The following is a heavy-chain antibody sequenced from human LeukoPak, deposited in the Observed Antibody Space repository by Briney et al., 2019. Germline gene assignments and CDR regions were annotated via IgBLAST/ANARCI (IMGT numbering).Heavy chain of an antibody. Sequence: SETLSLTCAVYGGSFSGYYWSWIRQPPGKGLEWIGEINHSGSTNYNPSLKSRVTISVDTSKNQFSLKLSSVTAADTAVYYCAREYYGDYRYWGRGTLVTVSS. V-gene: IGHV4-34*01. CDR1: GGSFSGYY. CDR3: AREYYGDYRY. D-gene: IGHD4-17*01. CDR2: INHSGST. J-gene: IGHJ4*02.